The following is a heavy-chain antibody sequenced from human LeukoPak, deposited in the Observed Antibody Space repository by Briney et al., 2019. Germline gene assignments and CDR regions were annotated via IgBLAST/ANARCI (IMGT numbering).Heavy chain of an antibody. Sequence: SETLSLTCTVSGGSISSYYWSWIRQPPGKGLEWIGNIYYSGSTYYNPSLKSRVTISVDTSKNQFSLKLSSVTAADTAVYYCARVWGYCSSTSCYNWFDPWGQGTLVTVSS. CDR1: GGSISSYY. D-gene: IGHD2-2*01. CDR2: IYYSGST. CDR3: ARVWGYCSSTSCYNWFDP. V-gene: IGHV4-59*12. J-gene: IGHJ5*02.